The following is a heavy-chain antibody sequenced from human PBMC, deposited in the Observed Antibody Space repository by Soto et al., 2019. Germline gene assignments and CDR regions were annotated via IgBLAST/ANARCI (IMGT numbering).Heavy chain of an antibody. CDR3: ARLKGETGTTGYYYYYYGMDV. V-gene: IGHV1-2*02. CDR2: INPNSGGT. CDR1: GYTFTGYY. Sequence: ASVKFYCKASGYTFTGYYMHWVRQAPGQGLEWMGWINPNSGGTNYAQKFQGRVTMTRDTSISTAYMELSRLRSDDTAVYYCARLKGETGTTGYYYYYYGMDVWGQGTTVTV. J-gene: IGHJ6*02. D-gene: IGHD1-1*01.